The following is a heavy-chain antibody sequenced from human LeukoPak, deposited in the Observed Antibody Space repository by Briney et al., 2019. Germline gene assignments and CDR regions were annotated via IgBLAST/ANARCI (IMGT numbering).Heavy chain of an antibody. CDR3: ARESETSGWYDY. V-gene: IGHV3-43*02. D-gene: IGHD6-19*01. CDR1: GFIFDNYA. Sequence: PGGSLRLSCAAPGFIFDNYAIHWVRQAPGKGLEWVSLISGDGGSTFYAGSVRGRFTISRDNTSKSLSLQMSSLRSEDTALYYCARESETSGWYDYWGQGTLVTVSS. J-gene: IGHJ4*02. CDR2: ISGDGGST.